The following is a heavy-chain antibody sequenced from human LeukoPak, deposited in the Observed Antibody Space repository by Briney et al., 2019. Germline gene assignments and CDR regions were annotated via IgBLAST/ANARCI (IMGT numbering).Heavy chain of an antibody. CDR3: AKDLATFGIVGATTNY. CDR2: ISGSGGST. Sequence: GGSLRLSCAASGFTFSSYAMSWVRQAPGKGLEWVSAISGSGGSTYYADSVKGRFTISRDNSKNTLYLQMNSLRAEDTAVYYCAKDLATFGIVGATTNYWGQGTLVTVSS. V-gene: IGHV3-23*01. J-gene: IGHJ4*02. D-gene: IGHD1-26*01. CDR1: GFTFSSYA.